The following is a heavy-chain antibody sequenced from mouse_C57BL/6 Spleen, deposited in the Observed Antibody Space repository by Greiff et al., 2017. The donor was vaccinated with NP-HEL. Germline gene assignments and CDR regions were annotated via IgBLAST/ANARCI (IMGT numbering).Heavy chain of an antibody. Sequence: EVQLVESGGGLVKPGGSLKLSCAASGFTFSSYAMSWVRQTPEKRLEWVATISDGGSYTYYPDNVKGRFTISRDNAKNNLYLQMSHLKSEDTAMYYCARTAQASYAMDDWGQGTSVTVSS. CDR1: GFTFSSYA. CDR2: ISDGGSYT. CDR3: ARTAQASYAMDD. J-gene: IGHJ4*01. D-gene: IGHD3-2*02. V-gene: IGHV5-4*01.